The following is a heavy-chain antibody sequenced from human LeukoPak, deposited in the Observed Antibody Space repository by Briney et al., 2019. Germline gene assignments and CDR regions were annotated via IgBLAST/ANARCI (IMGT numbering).Heavy chain of an antibody. V-gene: IGHV1-18*01. D-gene: IGHD3-22*01. J-gene: IGHJ4*02. CDR1: GYTFTSHG. CDR3: ARVPSSPNYYDSSGYYTNFDY. Sequence: ASVTVSCKASGYTFTSHGISWVRQAPGQGLEWMGWISTYNGNTNYAQKLQGRVTMTTDTSTSTAYMELRSLRSDDTAVYYCARVPSSPNYYDSSGYYTNFDYWGQGTLVTVSS. CDR2: ISTYNGNT.